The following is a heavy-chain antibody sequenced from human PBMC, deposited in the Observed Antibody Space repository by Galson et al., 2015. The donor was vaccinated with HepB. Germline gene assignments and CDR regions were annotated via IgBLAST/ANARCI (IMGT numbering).Heavy chain of an antibody. J-gene: IGHJ2*01. CDR2: INHSGST. CDR1: GGSFSGYY. Sequence: TLSLTCAVYGGSFSGYYWSWIRQPPGKGLEWIGEINHSGSTNYNPSLKSRVTISVDTSKNQFSLKLSSVTAADTAVYYCARASRLRSSGWGWYFDLWGRGTLVTVSS. V-gene: IGHV4-34*01. CDR3: ARASRLRSSGWGWYFDL. D-gene: IGHD6-19*01.